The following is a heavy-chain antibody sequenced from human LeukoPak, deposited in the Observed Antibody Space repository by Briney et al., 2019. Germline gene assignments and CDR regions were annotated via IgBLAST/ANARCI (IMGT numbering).Heavy chain of an antibody. Sequence: SETLSLTCTVSGGSISSSSYYWGWIRQPPGKGLEWIGSIYYSGSTYYNPPLKSRVTISVDTSKNQFSLKLSSVTAADTAVYYCARERGDGYNYDYWGQGTLVTVSS. J-gene: IGHJ4*02. D-gene: IGHD5-24*01. CDR1: GGSISSSSYY. V-gene: IGHV4-39*07. CDR3: ARERGDGYNYDY. CDR2: IYYSGST.